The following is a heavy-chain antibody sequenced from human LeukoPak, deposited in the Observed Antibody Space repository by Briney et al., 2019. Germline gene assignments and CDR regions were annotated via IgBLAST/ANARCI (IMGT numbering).Heavy chain of an antibody. CDR3: AKALRDFWEPLAY. Sequence: PGGSLRLSCAASDFTFSSYWMHWVRQAPGEGLVWVSRISGDESSTNYADSVKGRFTISRDNSKNTLYLQMNSLRAEDTAVYYCAKALRDFWEPLAYWGQGTLVTVSS. CDR1: DFTFSSYW. CDR2: ISGDESST. D-gene: IGHD3-3*01. J-gene: IGHJ4*02. V-gene: IGHV3-74*01.